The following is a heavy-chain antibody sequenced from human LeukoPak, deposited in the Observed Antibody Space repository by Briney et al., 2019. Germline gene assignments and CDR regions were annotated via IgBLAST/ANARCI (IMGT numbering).Heavy chain of an antibody. J-gene: IGHJ4*02. D-gene: IGHD6-13*01. Sequence: PGGSLRLSCAASGFTVSSNYMSWVRQAPGKGLEWVSVLYSDGTTYYADSVKGRFSISRDNSKNTAYLQMNRLRAEDTAVFYCARDIGSSAGFDYWGQGTLVTVSS. CDR3: ARDIGSSAGFDY. CDR2: LYSDGTT. CDR1: GFTVSSNY. V-gene: IGHV3-66*01.